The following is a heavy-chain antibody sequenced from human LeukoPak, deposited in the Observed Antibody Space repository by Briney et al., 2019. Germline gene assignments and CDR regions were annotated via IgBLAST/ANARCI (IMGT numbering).Heavy chain of an antibody. CDR1: GYSISSNNW. Sequence: SETLSLTCAVSGYSISSNNWWGWIRQLPGKGLEWIGYIYYSGSTNYNPSLKSRVTISVDTSKNQFSLKLSSVTAADTAVYYCARHSGQWDTAINDAFDIWGRGTMVTVSS. V-gene: IGHV4-28*01. D-gene: IGHD5-18*01. CDR3: ARHSGQWDTAINDAFDI. CDR2: IYYSGST. J-gene: IGHJ3*02.